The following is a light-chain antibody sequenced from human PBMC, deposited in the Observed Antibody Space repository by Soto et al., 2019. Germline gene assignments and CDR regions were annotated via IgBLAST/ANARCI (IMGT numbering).Light chain of an antibody. CDR3: SSYTSSSTLVV. CDR2: DVS. CDR1: SSDVGGYNY. J-gene: IGLJ2*01. V-gene: IGLV2-14*01. Sequence: QSVLTQPASVSGSPGQSITISCTGTSSDVGGYNYVSWYQQQPGKAPKLMIYDVSNRPSGVSNRFSGSKSGNTASLTISGLQAEDEADYYCSSYTSSSTLVVFGGGTTLTVL.